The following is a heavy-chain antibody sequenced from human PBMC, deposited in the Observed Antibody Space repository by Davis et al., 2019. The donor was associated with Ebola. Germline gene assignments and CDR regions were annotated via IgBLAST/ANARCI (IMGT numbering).Heavy chain of an antibody. CDR1: GFTFSDYY. CDR2: ARNKLNAYTT. CDR3: ARDRFCTSTTCPRGGFEI. Sequence: GESLKISCAASGFTFSDYYIDWVRQASGKGLEWVGRARNKLNAYTTEYAASIKGRFIISRDDSKNSVYLQMNGLQSEDTAMYCCARDRFCTSTTCPRGGFEIWGQGTMVAVST. D-gene: IGHD2/OR15-2a*01. V-gene: IGHV3-72*01. J-gene: IGHJ3*02.